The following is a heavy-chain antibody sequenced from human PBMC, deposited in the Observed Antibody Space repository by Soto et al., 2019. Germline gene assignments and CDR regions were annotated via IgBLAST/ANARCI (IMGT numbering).Heavy chain of an antibody. CDR3: ARRTWGMDF. CDR1: SGSIDTTNW. Sequence: PSETLSLTCAVSSGSIDTTNWWSWVRQPPGKGLEWIGEIFHSGNTYYNPSLASRVTISVDTSKNQFSLNLRSVTAADTAVYYCARRTWGMDFWGQGTTVTVSS. V-gene: IGHV4-4*02. J-gene: IGHJ6*02. D-gene: IGHD2-8*01. CDR2: IFHSGNT.